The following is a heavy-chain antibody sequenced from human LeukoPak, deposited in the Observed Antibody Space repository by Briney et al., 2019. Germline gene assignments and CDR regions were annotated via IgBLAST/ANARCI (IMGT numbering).Heavy chain of an antibody. V-gene: IGHV4-34*01. CDR1: GGSFSGYY. CDR3: ASSPNCSSTSCYNPPGYYYYYMDV. D-gene: IGHD2-2*01. J-gene: IGHJ6*03. Sequence: SETLSLTCAVYGGSFSGYYWSWIRQPPGKGLEWIGEINHSGSTNYNPSLKSRVTISVDTSKNQFSLKLSSVTAADTAVYYCASSPNCSSTSCYNPPGYYYYYMDVWGKGTTVTVSS. CDR2: INHSGST.